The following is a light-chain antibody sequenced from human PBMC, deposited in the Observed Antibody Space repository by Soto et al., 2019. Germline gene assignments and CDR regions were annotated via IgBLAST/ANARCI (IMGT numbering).Light chain of an antibody. CDR3: QQYGTSPRT. CDR1: QTLSSSY. J-gene: IGKJ1*01. Sequence: EIVLTQSPGTLSLSPGERATLSCRASQTLSSSYLAWYQQKPGQAPRLLIYGASTRATGIPDRFSGSGTGTDFTLTISRLEPEDFAVYYCQQYGTSPRTFGQGPKVDIK. CDR2: GAS. V-gene: IGKV3-20*01.